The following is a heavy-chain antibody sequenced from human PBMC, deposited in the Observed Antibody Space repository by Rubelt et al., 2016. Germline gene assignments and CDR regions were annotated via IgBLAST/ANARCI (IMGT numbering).Heavy chain of an antibody. D-gene: IGHD2-2*01. CDR2: IYYNGNT. CDR3: ARFVEYQVLSDRNWFDP. J-gene: IGHJ5*02. CDR1: GGSISSYY. V-gene: IGHV4-59*12. Sequence: QVQLQESGPGLVKPSETLSLTCTVSGGSISSYYWSWIRQPPGKGLEWIGYIYYNGNTDHNPSLKSRVSISITTSKNQFALNLTWGTAAETSVYVVARFVEYQVLSDRNWFDPWGQGTLVTVAS.